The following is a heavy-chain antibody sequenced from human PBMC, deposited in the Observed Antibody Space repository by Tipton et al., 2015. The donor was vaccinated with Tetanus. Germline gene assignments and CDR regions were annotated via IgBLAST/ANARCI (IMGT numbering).Heavy chain of an antibody. D-gene: IGHD3-16*01. CDR2: IFVRAGT. Sequence: TLSLTCTVSGDSFSSDDYSWNWIRQPPGGGLEWIGYIFVRAGTYDNPSLRGRLLITAKTSKSQFFLRLTSVTAADTADYYLGRSFRPGLMPTFRGAVGYVGFWGQGTLVAVSS. J-gene: IGHJ1*01. CDR1: GDSFSSDDYS. V-gene: IGHV4-30-4*01. CDR3: GRSFRPGLMPTFRGAVGYVGF.